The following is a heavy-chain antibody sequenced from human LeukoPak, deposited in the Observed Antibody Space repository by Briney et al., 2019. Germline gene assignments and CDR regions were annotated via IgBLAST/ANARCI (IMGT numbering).Heavy chain of an antibody. V-gene: IGHV4-31*03. J-gene: IGHJ4*02. CDR1: GASISGSNYY. D-gene: IGHD2-15*01. Sequence: PSETLSLTCTVSGASISGSNYYWSWIRQHPGKGLEWIGYMFYRGSSHYSPSLKSRVTISVDTSKNHFSLKLSSVTAADTAMYYCARLAFCSGGSCYVSDHWGQGTLVTVSS. CDR3: ARLAFCSGGSCYVSDH. CDR2: MFYRGSS.